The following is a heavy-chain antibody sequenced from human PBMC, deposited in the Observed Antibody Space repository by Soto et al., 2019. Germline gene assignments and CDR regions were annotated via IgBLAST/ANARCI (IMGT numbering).Heavy chain of an antibody. V-gene: IGHV3-30*03. Sequence: PGGSLRLSCAASGFTFSSYGMHWVRQAPGKGLEWVAVISYDGSNKYYADSVRGRFTISRDNSKNTLYLQMNSLRVEDTAVYYCASPLSFPTSPGYWGQGTLVTVSS. CDR3: ASPLSFPTSPGY. J-gene: IGHJ4*02. CDR2: ISYDGSNK. CDR1: GFTFSSYG. D-gene: IGHD2-2*01.